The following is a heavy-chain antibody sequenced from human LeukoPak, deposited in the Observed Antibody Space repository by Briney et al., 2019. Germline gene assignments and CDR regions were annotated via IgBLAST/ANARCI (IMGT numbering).Heavy chain of an antibody. Sequence: PGGSRRRSGAAPRFTVISNSISYLLHVPWKGLEWVSVIYSGGSTYYADSVKGRFTISRDNSKNTLYLQMNSLRAEDTAFFKRETAYDILGYWGQGTLVTVSS. J-gene: IGHJ4*02. CDR3: ETAYDILGY. D-gene: IGHD3-9*01. CDR2: IYSGGST. V-gene: IGHV3-53*01. CDR1: RFTVISNS.